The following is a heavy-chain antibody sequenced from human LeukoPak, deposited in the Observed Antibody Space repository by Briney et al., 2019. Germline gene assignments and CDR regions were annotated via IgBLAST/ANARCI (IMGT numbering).Heavy chain of an antibody. CDR2: ISGSGGST. D-gene: IGHD2-8*01. V-gene: IGHV3-23*01. CDR3: ARVPDIALMVYAGFDY. J-gene: IGHJ4*02. Sequence: GGSLRLSSAASGFTFSSYAMSWVRQAPGKGLERVAAISGSGGSTYYADSVKGRFTISRDSSKNTLYLQMNSLRAEDTAVYYCARVPDIALMVYAGFDYWGQGTLVTVSS. CDR1: GFTFSSYA.